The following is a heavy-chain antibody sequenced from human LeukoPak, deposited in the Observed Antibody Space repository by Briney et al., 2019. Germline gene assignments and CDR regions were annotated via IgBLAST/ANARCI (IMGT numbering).Heavy chain of an antibody. CDR3: ARLSRSRGRAAPYYFDY. Sequence: PSETLSLTCTVSGGSISSYYWSWIRQPPGKGLEWIGYIYTSGSTNYNPSLKSRVTTSVDTSKNQFSLKLSSVTAADTAVYYCARLSRSRGRAAPYYFDYWGQGTLVTVSS. V-gene: IGHV4-4*09. CDR2: IYTSGST. D-gene: IGHD2-15*01. CDR1: GGSISSYY. J-gene: IGHJ4*02.